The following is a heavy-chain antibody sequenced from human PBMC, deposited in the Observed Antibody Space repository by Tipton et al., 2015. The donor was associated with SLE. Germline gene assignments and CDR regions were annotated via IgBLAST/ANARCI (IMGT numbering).Heavy chain of an antibody. CDR3: VGTGGTNAFDI. D-gene: IGHD6-13*01. V-gene: IGHV1-8*01. CDR2: MNPNSGDT. J-gene: IGHJ3*02. Sequence: QSGAEVKKPGASVKVSCKASGFTFTNYDINWVRQATGQGLEWMGWMNPNSGDTGYAQKFQGRVTMARNTSISTAYMELNSLRSEDTAVYYCVGTGGTNAFDIWGQGTMVTVSS. CDR1: GFTFTNYD.